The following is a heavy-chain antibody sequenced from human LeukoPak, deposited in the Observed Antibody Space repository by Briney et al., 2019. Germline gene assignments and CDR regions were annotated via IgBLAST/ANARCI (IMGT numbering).Heavy chain of an antibody. CDR1: GYTFTGYY. CDR3: ARVGGYCSSTSCQGGYYYYYMDV. J-gene: IGHJ6*03. CDR2: MNPNSGNT. Sequence: ASVKVSCKASGYTFTGYYMHWVRQAPGQGLEWMGWMNPNSGNTGYAQKFQGRVTMTRNTSISTAYMELSSLRSEDTAVYYCARVGGYCSSTSCQGGYYYYYMDVWGKGTTVTISS. D-gene: IGHD2-2*01. V-gene: IGHV1-8*02.